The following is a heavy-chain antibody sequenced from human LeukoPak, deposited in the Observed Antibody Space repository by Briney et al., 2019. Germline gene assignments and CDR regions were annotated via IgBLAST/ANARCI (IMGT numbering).Heavy chain of an antibody. Sequence: KPGGSLRLSCGASGFSFNESYTTWIRQAPGKGLEWVAYISGRSYSMYYADSVKGRFTISRDNARNSLYLHMNSPRADDTAVYYCARGKRRFDSWGQGTLVTVSS. V-gene: IGHV3-11*01. CDR2: ISGRSYSM. CDR3: ARGKRRFDS. J-gene: IGHJ4*02. CDR1: GFSFNESY.